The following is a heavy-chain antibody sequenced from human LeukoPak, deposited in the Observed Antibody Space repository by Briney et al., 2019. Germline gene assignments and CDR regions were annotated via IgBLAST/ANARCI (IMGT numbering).Heavy chain of an antibody. CDR1: GGSISSYY. V-gene: IGHV4-59*01. J-gene: IGHJ4*02. D-gene: IGHD3-16*01. CDR2: IYYSGST. Sequence: PSETLSLTCTVSGGSISSYYWSWIRQPPGKGLEWIGYIYYSGSTNYNPSLKSRVTISVDTSKNQFSLKLSSATAADTAVYYCARGLVTFGGVIFDYWGQGTLVTVSS. CDR3: ARGLVTFGGVIFDY.